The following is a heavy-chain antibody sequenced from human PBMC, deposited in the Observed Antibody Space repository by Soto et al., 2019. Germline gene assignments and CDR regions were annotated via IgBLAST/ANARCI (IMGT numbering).Heavy chain of an antibody. J-gene: IGHJ4*02. CDR3: ARQILASSVVVVGEFDY. CDR2: IYYSGST. D-gene: IGHD2-15*01. Sequence: SETLSLTCTVSGGSISSSSYYWGWIRQPPGKGLEWIGSIYYSGSTYYNPSLKSRVTISVDTSKNQFSLKLSSVTAADTAVYYCARQILASSVVVVGEFDYWGQGTLVTVSS. CDR1: GGSISSSSYY. V-gene: IGHV4-39*01.